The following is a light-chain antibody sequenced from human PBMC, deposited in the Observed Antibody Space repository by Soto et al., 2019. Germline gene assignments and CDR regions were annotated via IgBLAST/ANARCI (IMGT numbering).Light chain of an antibody. CDR3: QQYNSWPLT. V-gene: IGKV3-15*01. Sequence: EIVMTQSPATLSVSPGERATLYCRAIQSVSNNLAWYQQKHGQAPRLLIYGASTRATGIPARFSGSGSGTEFTLTISSLQSEDFAVYYCQQYNSWPLTFGGGTKVAIK. CDR1: QSVSNN. CDR2: GAS. J-gene: IGKJ4*01.